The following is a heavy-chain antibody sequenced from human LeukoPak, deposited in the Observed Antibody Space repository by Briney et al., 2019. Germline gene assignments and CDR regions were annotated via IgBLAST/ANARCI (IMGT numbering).Heavy chain of an antibody. CDR3: ARDGGTPYYDMLTGYRRDAFDI. J-gene: IGHJ3*02. D-gene: IGHD3-9*01. Sequence: SETLSLTCTVSGGSISSYYWSWIRQPPGKGLEWIGYIYYSGSTNYNPSLKSRVTISVDTSKNQFSLKLSSVTAADTAVYYCARDGGTPYYDMLTGYRRDAFDIWGQGTMVTVSS. CDR2: IYYSGST. V-gene: IGHV4-59*01. CDR1: GGSISSYY.